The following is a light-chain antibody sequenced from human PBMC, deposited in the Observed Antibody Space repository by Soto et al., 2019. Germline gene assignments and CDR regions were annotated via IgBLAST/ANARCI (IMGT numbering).Light chain of an antibody. CDR2: DAS. Sequence: GDRVTITCRASQGISSALAWYQQKPGQAPKLLIYDASSLESGVPSRFSGSGSGTDFTLTISSLQPEDFATYYCQQFNSYPRTFGHGTKVDIK. J-gene: IGKJ3*01. CDR3: QQFNSYPRT. CDR1: QGISSA. V-gene: IGKV1-13*02.